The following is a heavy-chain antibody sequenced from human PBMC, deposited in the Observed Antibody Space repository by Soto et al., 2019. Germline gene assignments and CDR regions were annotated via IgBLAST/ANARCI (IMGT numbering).Heavy chain of an antibody. Sequence: EVQLVESGGGLVQPGGSLRLSCAASGFTFSSYAMHWVRQAPGKGLEYVSAISSKGGSTYYAYSVKGRFTISRDNSKNPLYLRMGSLRAEDMAVYYWARGPGYYLDYWGQGTLVTVSS. V-gene: IGHV3-64*01. CDR1: GFTFSSYA. CDR3: ARGPGYYLDY. J-gene: IGHJ4*02. CDR2: ISSKGGST.